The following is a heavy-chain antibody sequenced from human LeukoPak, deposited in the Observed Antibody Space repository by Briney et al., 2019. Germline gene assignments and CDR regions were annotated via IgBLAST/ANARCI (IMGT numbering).Heavy chain of an antibody. CDR3: AREGRYCSSTSCYNY. CDR2: IYYSGST. J-gene: IGHJ4*02. V-gene: IGHV4-30-4*08. CDR1: GGSISSGDYY. Sequence: PSQTLSLTCTVSGGSISSGDYYWSWIRQPPGKGLEWIGYIYYSGSTYYNPSLKSRVTISVDTSKNQFSLKLSSVTAADTAVYYCAREGRYCSSTSCYNYWGQGTLVTVSS. D-gene: IGHD2-2*02.